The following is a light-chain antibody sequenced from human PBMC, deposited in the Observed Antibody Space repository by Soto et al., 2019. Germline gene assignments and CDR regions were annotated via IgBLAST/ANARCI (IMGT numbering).Light chain of an antibody. CDR2: EVT. V-gene: IGLV2-8*01. J-gene: IGLJ2*01. CDR1: SSDVGGYNY. Sequence: QSALTQPPSASGSPGQSVTISCTGTSSDVGGYNYVSWYQQYPGKAPKLMIYEVTKRPSGVPDRFSGSRSGNTASLTVSGLQAEDEADYYCSSYAGSNVLFGGGTKVTV. CDR3: SSYAGSNVL.